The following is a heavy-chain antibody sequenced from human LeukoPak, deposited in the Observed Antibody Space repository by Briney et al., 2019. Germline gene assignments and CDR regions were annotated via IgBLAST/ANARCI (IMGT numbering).Heavy chain of an antibody. CDR1: GFTFSSYS. CDR2: ISTSSTYI. J-gene: IGHJ4*02. D-gene: IGHD1-20*01. Sequence: GGSLRLSCAASGFTFSSYSMNWVRQAPGKGLEWVSSISTSSTYIYYADSVKGRFTISRDNAKYPLYLQMNSLRAEDTAVYYCARDPPFIIGTTFFDYWGQGTLVTVSS. V-gene: IGHV3-21*01. CDR3: ARDPPFIIGTTFFDY.